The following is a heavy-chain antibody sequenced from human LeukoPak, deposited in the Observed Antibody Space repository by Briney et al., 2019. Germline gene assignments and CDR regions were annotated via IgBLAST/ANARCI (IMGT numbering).Heavy chain of an antibody. Sequence: GGSLRLSCAASGFTFSGSSIYWVRQASGKGLEWVGRIRSRANSYATAYAASVKGRFTISRDDSKNTAYLQMNSLRAEDTAVYYCAKSAMVHYFDYWGQGTLVTVSS. D-gene: IGHD5-18*01. J-gene: IGHJ4*02. CDR3: AKSAMVHYFDY. CDR1: GFTFSGSS. CDR2: IRSRANSYAT. V-gene: IGHV3-73*01.